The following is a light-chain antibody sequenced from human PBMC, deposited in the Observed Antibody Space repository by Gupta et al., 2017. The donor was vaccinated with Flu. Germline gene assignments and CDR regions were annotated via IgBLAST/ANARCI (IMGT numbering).Light chain of an antibody. CDR2: KAS. J-gene: IGKJ1*01. V-gene: IGKV1-5*03. CDR1: QNVSKW. CDR3: QQYNSWWT. Sequence: SPSTLSASVGDRATITCRASQNVSKWVAWYQQKPAKAPKLLIYKASILERGVPSRFSGSGSGTEFTLTISGLQPDDSAIYFCQQYNSWWTFGRGTKVEIK.